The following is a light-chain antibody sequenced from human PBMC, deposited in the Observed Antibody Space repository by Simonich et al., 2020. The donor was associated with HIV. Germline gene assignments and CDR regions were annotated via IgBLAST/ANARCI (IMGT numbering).Light chain of an antibody. Sequence: EIVLTHSQDFQSVTPKEKVIITCRASQSICSNLHCNQQKPDQSQKVLINYASPSFSGVPSRFSGSGSGTEFTLTISSLQPEDFATYYCQQSYSTPTFGPGTNVDIK. V-gene: IGKV6-21*01. CDR1: QSICSN. CDR2: YAS. CDR3: QQSYSTPT. J-gene: IGKJ3*01.